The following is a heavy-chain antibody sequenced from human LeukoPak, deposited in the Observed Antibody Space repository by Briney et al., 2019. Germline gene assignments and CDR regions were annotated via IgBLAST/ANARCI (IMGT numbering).Heavy chain of an antibody. CDR3: ARVHYGSRNYYFDY. D-gene: IGHD3-10*01. J-gene: IGHJ4*02. Sequence: PSETLSLTCTVSGYSISSGYYWGWIRQPPGKGLEWIGSIYHSGSTYYNPSLKSRVTISVDTSKNQFSLKLSSVTAADTAVYYCARVHYGSRNYYFDYWGQGTLVTVSS. CDR2: IYHSGST. CDR1: GYSISSGYY. V-gene: IGHV4-38-2*02.